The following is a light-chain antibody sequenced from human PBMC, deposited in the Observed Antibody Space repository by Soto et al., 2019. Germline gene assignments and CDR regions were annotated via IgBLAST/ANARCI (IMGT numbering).Light chain of an antibody. CDR2: DAS. Sequence: DIVMTQSPATLSVSPGERATLTCRASQSVSDHLTWYQQKPGQAPRLLIYDASTRDTGIPARFSGSGSGTDFTLTITSLRSEDFAVYYCQQYNNRPTWTFGPGTKVDIK. CDR3: QQYNNRPTWT. V-gene: IGKV3-15*01. CDR1: QSVSDH. J-gene: IGKJ1*01.